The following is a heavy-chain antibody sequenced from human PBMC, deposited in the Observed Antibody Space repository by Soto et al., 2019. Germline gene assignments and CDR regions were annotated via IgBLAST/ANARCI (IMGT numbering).Heavy chain of an antibody. D-gene: IGHD5-12*01. CDR1: GFTFSSYT. CDR2: ISSSSRTI. CDR3: SRAPIRAHDY. Sequence: EVQLVDSGGGLVQPGGSLRLSCAASGFTFSSYTMNWVRQAPGKGLEWISYISSSSRTIYYADSVKGRFTISRDNAQNSLYLQMTSLRDEDTAVYYCSRAPIRAHDYWGQGTLVTVSS. J-gene: IGHJ4*02. V-gene: IGHV3-48*02.